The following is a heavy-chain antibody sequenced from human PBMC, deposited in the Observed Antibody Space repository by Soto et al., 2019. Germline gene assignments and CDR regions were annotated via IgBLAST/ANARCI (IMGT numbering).Heavy chain of an antibody. CDR2: ISAYNGNT. D-gene: IGHD3-3*01. V-gene: IGHV1-18*01. CDR3: ARDLGSSIIFGVVFTPGGFDP. CDR1: GYTFTSYG. Sequence: GASVKVSCKASGYTFTSYGISWVRQAPGQGLEWMGWISAYNGNTNYAQKLQGRVTMTTDTSTSTAYMELRSLRSDDTAVYYCARDLGSSIIFGVVFTPGGFDPWGQGTLVTVSS. J-gene: IGHJ5*02.